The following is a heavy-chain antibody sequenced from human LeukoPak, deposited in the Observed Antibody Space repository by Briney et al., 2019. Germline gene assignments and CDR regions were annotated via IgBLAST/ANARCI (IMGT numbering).Heavy chain of an antibody. CDR3: AKEWLRFSFYYYGMDV. D-gene: IGHD5-12*01. J-gene: IGHJ6*02. CDR1: GFTFSSYG. V-gene: IGHV3-30*18. Sequence: GGSLRLSCAASGFTFSSYGMHWVRQAPGKGLEWVAVISYDGSNKWYADSVKGRFTISRDNSKNTLYVQMNSLRSEDTAAYYCAKEWLRFSFYYYGMDVWGQGTTVTVSS. CDR2: ISYDGSNK.